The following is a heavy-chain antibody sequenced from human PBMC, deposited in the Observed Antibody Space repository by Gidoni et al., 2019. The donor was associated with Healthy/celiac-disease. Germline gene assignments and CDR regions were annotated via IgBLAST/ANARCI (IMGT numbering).Heavy chain of an antibody. J-gene: IGHJ3*02. V-gene: IGHV4-31*03. CDR3: ARGIAVAGDAFDI. CDR1: GRSISSGGYY. CDR2: IYYSGST. D-gene: IGHD6-19*01. Sequence: QVQLQESGPGLVKPSQTLSLNCTVSGRSISSGGYYWSWIRQHPGKGLEWIGYIYYSGSTYYNPSLKSRVTISVDTSKNQFSLKLSSVTAADTAVYYCARGIAVAGDAFDIWGQGTMVTVSS.